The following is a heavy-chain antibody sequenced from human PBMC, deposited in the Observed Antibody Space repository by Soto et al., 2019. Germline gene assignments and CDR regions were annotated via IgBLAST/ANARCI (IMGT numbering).Heavy chain of an antibody. J-gene: IGHJ6*02. CDR1: AFSLSTGGVG. CDR2: IYWDDDK. CDR3: IQSRCGGDCLQSYASYYYYGMDV. Sequence: QITLKESGPTLVKPTQTLTLTCTFSAFSLSTGGVGVGWIRQPPGKALEWLALIYWDDDKRYSPSLRSRLTIAKDTSKNPVVLKMTNMDPVDTATYYCIQSRCGGDCLQSYASYYYYGMDVWGQGTTVTVSS. D-gene: IGHD2-21*02. V-gene: IGHV2-5*02.